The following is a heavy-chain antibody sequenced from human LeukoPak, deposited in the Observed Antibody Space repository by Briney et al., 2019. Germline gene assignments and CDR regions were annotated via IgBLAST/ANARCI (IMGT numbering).Heavy chain of an antibody. D-gene: IGHD6-19*01. CDR2: ISSSNSYI. Sequence: GGSLRLSCAASGFTFSSYAMSWVRQAPGKGLEWVSSISSSNSYIYYADSVKGRFTISRDNAKNSLYLQMNSLRAEDTAVYYCARGAVAGTVDYWGQGTLVTVSS. CDR1: GFTFSSYA. CDR3: ARGAVAGTVDY. J-gene: IGHJ4*02. V-gene: IGHV3-21*01.